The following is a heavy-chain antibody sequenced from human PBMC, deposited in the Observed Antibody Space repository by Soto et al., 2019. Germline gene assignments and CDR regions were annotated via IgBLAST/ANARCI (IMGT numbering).Heavy chain of an antibody. Sequence: EVQLLESGRGLVQPGGSLRLSCAASGFTFSSYAMSWVRQAPGKGLEWVSAISGGGGSPYYADSVKGRFTISRDNSQNTLYLQRNSLGAEDTAVYYCAKVAGGYGSGSYYNVYFDYWGQGTLVTVSS. J-gene: IGHJ4*02. V-gene: IGHV3-23*01. D-gene: IGHD3-10*01. CDR2: ISGGGGSP. CDR1: GFTFSSYA. CDR3: AKVAGGYGSGSYYNVYFDY.